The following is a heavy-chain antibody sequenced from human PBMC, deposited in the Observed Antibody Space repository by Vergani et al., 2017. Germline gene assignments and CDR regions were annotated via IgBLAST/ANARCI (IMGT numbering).Heavy chain of an antibody. V-gene: IGHV1-69*05. CDR1: GGTFSSYA. CDR3: ARGESTDEYFQH. CDR2: IIPIFGTA. Sequence: QVQLVQSGAEVKKPGSSVKVSCKASGGTFSSYAISWVRQAPGQGLDWMRRIIPIFGTANYAQKFQGRVTSTTDESTSTAHMELSSLRSEDTAVYYCARGESTDEYFQHWGQGTLVTVSS. J-gene: IGHJ1*01.